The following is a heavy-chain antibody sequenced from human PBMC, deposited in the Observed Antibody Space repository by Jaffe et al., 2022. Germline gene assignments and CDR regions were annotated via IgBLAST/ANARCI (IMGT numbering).Heavy chain of an antibody. CDR2: IYHSGST. D-gene: IGHD3-3*01. Sequence: QVQLQESGPGLVKPSGTLSLTCAVSGGSISSSNWWSWVRQPPGKGLEWIGEIYHSGSTNYNPSLKSRVTISVDKSKNQFSLKLSSVTAADTAVYYCAREGDYDFWSGQNYFDYWGQGTLVTVSS. J-gene: IGHJ4*02. CDR3: AREGDYDFWSGQNYFDY. CDR1: GGSISSSNW. V-gene: IGHV4-4*02.